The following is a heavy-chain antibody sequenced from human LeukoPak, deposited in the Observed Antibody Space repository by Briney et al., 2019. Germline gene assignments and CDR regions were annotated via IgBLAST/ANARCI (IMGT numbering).Heavy chain of an antibody. CDR2: ISYDGSNK. Sequence: GGSLRLSWAASGFTFSSYGMHWVRQAPVKGLEWVAVISYDGSNKYYADSVKGRFTISRDNSKNTLYLQMNSLRAEDTAVYYCAKEAAGKGRAEYFQHWGQGTLVTVSS. CDR3: AKEAAGKGRAEYFQH. J-gene: IGHJ1*01. V-gene: IGHV3-30*18. CDR1: GFTFSSYG. D-gene: IGHD6-13*01.